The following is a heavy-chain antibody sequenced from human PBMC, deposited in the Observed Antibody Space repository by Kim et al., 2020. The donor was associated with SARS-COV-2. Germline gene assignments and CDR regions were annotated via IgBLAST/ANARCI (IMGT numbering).Heavy chain of an antibody. J-gene: IGHJ6*02. CDR1: GGTFSSYA. CDR2: IIPIFGTA. CDR3: ARDRGYYDSSGYSTPDYGMDV. Sequence: SVKVSCKASGGTFSSYAISWVRQAPGQGLEWMGGIIPIFGTANYAQKFQGRVTITADESTSTAYMELSSLRSEDTAVYYCARDRGYYDSSGYSTPDYGMDVWGQGTTVTVSS. D-gene: IGHD3-22*01. V-gene: IGHV1-69*13.